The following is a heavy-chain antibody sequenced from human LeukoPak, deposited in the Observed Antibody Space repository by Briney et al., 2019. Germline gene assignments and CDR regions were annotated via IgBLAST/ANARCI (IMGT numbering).Heavy chain of an antibody. J-gene: IGHJ4*02. CDR1: GYTFTSYG. V-gene: IGHV1-18*01. Sequence: ASVKVSCKASGYTFTSYGISWVLQAPGQGLEWMGWISAYNGNTNYAQTLQGRLTMTTDTSTSPAYLELRSLRSDDTAVYYCARGVPRYCSGSSCYGDYWGQGTLVTVSS. CDR3: ARGVPRYCSGSSCYGDY. D-gene: IGHD2-15*01. CDR2: ISAYNGNT.